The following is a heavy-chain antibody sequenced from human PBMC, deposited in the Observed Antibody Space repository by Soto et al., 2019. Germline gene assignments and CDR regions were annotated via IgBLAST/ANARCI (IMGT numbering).Heavy chain of an antibody. J-gene: IGHJ4*02. Sequence: WGSLRLSCAASGFTFIRYWIRWFRQSAGKGLVWVSRINPDGSTTNYADSVKGRFTISRDNSKNTLYLQMNSLRVEDTAVYYCAKDIVRYTYGACDYWGQGALVTVSS. D-gene: IGHD5-18*01. CDR2: INPDGSTT. CDR1: GFTFIRYW. CDR3: AKDIVRYTYGACDY. V-gene: IGHV3-74*01.